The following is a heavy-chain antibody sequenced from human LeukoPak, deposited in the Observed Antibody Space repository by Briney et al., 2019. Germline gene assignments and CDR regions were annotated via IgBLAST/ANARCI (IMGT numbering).Heavy chain of an antibody. CDR2: ISSSGSTI. Sequence: PGGSLRLSCAASGFTFSDYYMSWIRQAPGKGLEWVSYISSSGSTIYYADSVKGRFTISRDNAKNSLYLQMNSLRAEDTAVYYCARVPGRVPRKAHFDYWGQETLVTVSS. V-gene: IGHV3-11*04. J-gene: IGHJ4*02. CDR1: GFTFSDYY. CDR3: ARVPGRVPRKAHFDY.